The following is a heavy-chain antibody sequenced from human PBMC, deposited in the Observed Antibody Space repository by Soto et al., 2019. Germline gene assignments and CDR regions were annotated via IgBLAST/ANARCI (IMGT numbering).Heavy chain of an antibody. J-gene: IGHJ4*02. CDR1: GFTFSSYG. V-gene: IGHV3-33*01. CDR2: IWYDGSNK. Sequence: PGGSLRLSCAASGFTFSSYGMHWVRQAPGKGLEWVAVIWYDGSNKYYADSVKGRFTISRDNSKNTLYLQMNSLRAEDTAVYYCARARFRGYSYGAFDYWGQGTLVTVSS. CDR3: ARARFRGYSYGAFDY. D-gene: IGHD5-18*01.